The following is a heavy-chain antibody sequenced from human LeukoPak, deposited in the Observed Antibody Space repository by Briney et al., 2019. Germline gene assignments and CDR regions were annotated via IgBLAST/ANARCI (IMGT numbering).Heavy chain of an antibody. CDR2: ISVSGNT. CDR1: GFTLSSYA. J-gene: IGHJ6*03. V-gene: IGHV3-23*01. CDR3: AKSSGPYYYYYYMDV. D-gene: IGHD2-8*02. Sequence: PGGSLRLSCAASGFTLSSYAMSWVRQAPGKGLEWVSAISVSGNTYHADSVKGRFTISRDSSKNTLYLQMNSLRAEDTAVYYCAKSSGPYYYYYYMDVWGKGTTVTVSS.